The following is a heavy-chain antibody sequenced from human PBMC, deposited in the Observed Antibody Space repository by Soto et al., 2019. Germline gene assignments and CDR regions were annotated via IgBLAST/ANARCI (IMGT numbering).Heavy chain of an antibody. D-gene: IGHD6-13*01. Sequence: PSETLSLTCTVSGGSISNYYWSWIRQPPGKGLEWIGYIYYSGSTNYNPSLKSRVTISVDTSKSQFSLKLSSVTAADTAVYYCARVRRSESAGAFEIWGQGTMVAVS. V-gene: IGHV4-59*01. J-gene: IGHJ3*02. CDR2: IYYSGST. CDR1: GGSISNYY. CDR3: ARVRRSESAGAFEI.